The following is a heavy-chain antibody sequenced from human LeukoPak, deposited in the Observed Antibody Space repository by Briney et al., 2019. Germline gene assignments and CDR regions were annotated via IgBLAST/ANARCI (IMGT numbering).Heavy chain of an antibody. CDR1: GGSISSYY. D-gene: IGHD2-2*01. CDR3: ARGGYCSSTSCYGGRLDY. Sequence: SETLSLTCTVSGGSISSYYWSWIRQPPGKGLEWIGEINHSGSTNYNPSLKSRVTISVDTSKNQFSLKLSSVTAADTAVYYCARGGYCSSTSCYGGRLDYWGQGTLVTVSS. CDR2: INHSGST. J-gene: IGHJ4*02. V-gene: IGHV4-34*01.